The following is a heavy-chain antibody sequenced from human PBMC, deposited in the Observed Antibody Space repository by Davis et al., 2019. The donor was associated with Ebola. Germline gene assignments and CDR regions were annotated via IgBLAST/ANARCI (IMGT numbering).Heavy chain of an antibody. D-gene: IGHD5-18*01. Sequence: ETLSLTCTVSGGSISSSSYYWGWIRQPPGKGLEWIGSIYYSGSTYYNPSLKSRVTISVDTSKNQFSLKLSSVTAADTAVYYCARPGYSYGSFDYWGQGTLVTVSS. CDR2: IYYSGST. CDR3: ARPGYSYGSFDY. J-gene: IGHJ4*02. V-gene: IGHV4-39*01. CDR1: GGSISSSSYY.